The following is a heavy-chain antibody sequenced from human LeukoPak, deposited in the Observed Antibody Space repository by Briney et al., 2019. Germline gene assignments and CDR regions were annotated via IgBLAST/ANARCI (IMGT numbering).Heavy chain of an antibody. CDR1: GFTFSSYW. CDR3: AKEGAYPIITYDS. J-gene: IGHJ5*01. Sequence: PGGSLRLSCAASGFTFSSYWMNWVRQAPGKRLEWVANIKRDGNEKNYVDSVRGRFSISRDNAKNSLCLQMDSLRAEDTAVYYCAKEGAYPIITYDSWGQGALVTVSS. V-gene: IGHV3-7*01. D-gene: IGHD3-10*01. CDR2: IKRDGNEK.